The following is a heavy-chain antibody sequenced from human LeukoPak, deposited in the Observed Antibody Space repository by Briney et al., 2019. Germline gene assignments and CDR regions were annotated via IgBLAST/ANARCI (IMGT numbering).Heavy chain of an antibody. Sequence: PGGSLRLSCAASGFTFDSYAMSWVRQAPGKGLEWVAVISYDGSNKYYADSVKGRFTISRDNSKNTLYLQMNSLRAEDTAVYYCAKGMVRGVYYYYHYGMDVWGQGTTVTVSS. J-gene: IGHJ6*02. D-gene: IGHD3-10*01. CDR2: ISYDGSNK. CDR1: GFTFDSYA. CDR3: AKGMVRGVYYYYHYGMDV. V-gene: IGHV3-30*18.